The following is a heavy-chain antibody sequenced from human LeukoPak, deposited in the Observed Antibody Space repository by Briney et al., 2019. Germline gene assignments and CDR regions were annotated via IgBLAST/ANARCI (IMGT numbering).Heavy chain of an antibody. D-gene: IGHD2-2*01. CDR3: AIGSVRGPIVVVPAAIPNWFDP. Sequence: SVKVSCKASGSTFSSYAISWVRQAPGQGLEWMGGIIPIFGTANYAQKFQGRVTITADESTSTAYMELSSLRSEDTAVYYCAIGSVRGPIVVVPAAIPNWFDPWGQGTLVTVSS. V-gene: IGHV1-69*13. CDR1: GSTFSSYA. CDR2: IIPIFGTA. J-gene: IGHJ5*02.